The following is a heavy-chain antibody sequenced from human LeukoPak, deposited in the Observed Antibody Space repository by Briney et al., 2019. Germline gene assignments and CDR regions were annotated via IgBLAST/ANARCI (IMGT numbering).Heavy chain of an antibody. Sequence: GGSLRLSCTASGFTLSSYEMSWIRQAPGKGLEWVSSIDYSGGDTHYADSVKGRFTISRDNSKNTLYLQMNSLRAEDTAVYYCAKDQVLMVYAFDYWGQGTLVTVSS. CDR1: GFTLSSYE. J-gene: IGHJ4*02. D-gene: IGHD2-8*01. CDR3: AKDQVLMVYAFDY. CDR2: IDYSGGDT. V-gene: IGHV3-23*01.